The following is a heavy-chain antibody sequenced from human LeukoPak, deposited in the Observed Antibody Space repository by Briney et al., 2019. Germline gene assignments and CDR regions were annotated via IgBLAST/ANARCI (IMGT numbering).Heavy chain of an antibody. D-gene: IGHD3-10*01. CDR2: IDDSGNT. CDR3: ARSDYHGSGSHTVFDAFDI. Sequence: SETLSLTCTVSGGSISRYYWSWIRRPPGKELEWIGYIDDSGNTNYNPSLKSQVSISVDRSKNQFSLKLSFVTAADTAVYYCARSDYHGSGSHTVFDAFDIWGQGTRVTVSS. V-gene: IGHV4-59*01. J-gene: IGHJ3*02. CDR1: GGSISRYY.